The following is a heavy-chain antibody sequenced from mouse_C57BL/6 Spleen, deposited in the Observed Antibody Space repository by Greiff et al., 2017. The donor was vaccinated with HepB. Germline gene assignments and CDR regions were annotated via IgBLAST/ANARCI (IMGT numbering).Heavy chain of an antibody. CDR1: GFTFSDYG. D-gene: IGHD2-1*01. CDR3: AREGNYHYAMDY. Sequence: EVKVVESGGGLVKPGGSLKLSCAASGFTFSDYGMHWVRQAPEKGLEWVAYISSGSSTIYYADTVKGRFTISRDNAKNTLFLQMTSLRSEDTAMYYCAREGNYHYAMDYWGQGTSVTVSS. J-gene: IGHJ4*01. CDR2: ISSGSSTI. V-gene: IGHV5-17*01.